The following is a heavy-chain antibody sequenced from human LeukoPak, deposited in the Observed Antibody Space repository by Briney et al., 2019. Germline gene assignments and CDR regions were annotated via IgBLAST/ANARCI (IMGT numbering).Heavy chain of an antibody. V-gene: IGHV1-46*01. CDR1: GYTFTSYN. CDR3: ARDVKIRAHRTTVTNNYYGMDV. J-gene: IGHJ6*02. CDR2: INPSGGST. D-gene: IGHD4-17*01. Sequence: ASVKVSCKASGYTFTSYNIHWVRQAPGQGLEWMGIINPSGGSTNYAQKFQGRVTMTRDTSASTVYMELSSLRSEDTAVYYCARDVKIRAHRTTVTNNYYGMDVWGQGTTVTVSS.